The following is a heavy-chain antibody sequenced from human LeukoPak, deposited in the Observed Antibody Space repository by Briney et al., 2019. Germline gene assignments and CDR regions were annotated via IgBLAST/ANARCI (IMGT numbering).Heavy chain of an antibody. CDR2: ISSDGGGT. D-gene: IGHD3-22*01. Sequence: PGGSLRLSCSASGFTFRNYAMHWVRQAPAKELEYVSSISSDGGGTYYAGSVKGRFTISRDNSKNTLSLQMSSLRAEDTAVYYCVTRDSSGYFYNDWGQGTLVTVSS. V-gene: IGHV3-64D*06. J-gene: IGHJ4*02. CDR1: GFTFRNYA. CDR3: VTRDSSGYFYND.